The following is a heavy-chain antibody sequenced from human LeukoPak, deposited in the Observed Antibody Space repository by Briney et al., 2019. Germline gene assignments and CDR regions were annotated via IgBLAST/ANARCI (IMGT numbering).Heavy chain of an antibody. CDR2: ISYDGNNK. CDR3: AKDRLGTLDAFDI. J-gene: IGHJ3*02. V-gene: IGHV3-30*18. CDR1: GFTFSSYG. D-gene: IGHD3-9*01. Sequence: PGGSLRLSCAASGFTFSSYGMHWVRQAPGKGLEWMAVISYDGNNKYYADSVKGRFTISRDNSKNTLYLQIDSLRAEDTAVYHCAKDRLGTLDAFDIWGQGTMVTVSS.